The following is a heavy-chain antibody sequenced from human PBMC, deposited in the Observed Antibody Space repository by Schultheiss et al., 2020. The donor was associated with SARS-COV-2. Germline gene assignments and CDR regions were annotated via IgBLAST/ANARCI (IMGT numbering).Heavy chain of an antibody. V-gene: IGHV4-31*02. Sequence: SQTLSLTCTVSGYSISSGYYWGWTRQHPGKGLEWIGYIYYSGSTYYNPSLKSRVTISVDTSKNQFSLKLNSVTAADTAVYYCARGYYTLLNDYWGQGILVTVSS. CDR3: ARGYYTLLNDY. J-gene: IGHJ4*02. CDR1: GYSISSGYY. D-gene: IGHD3-3*01. CDR2: IYYSGST.